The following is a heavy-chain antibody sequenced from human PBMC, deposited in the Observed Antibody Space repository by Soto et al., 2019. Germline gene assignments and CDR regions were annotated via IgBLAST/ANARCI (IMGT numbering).Heavy chain of an antibody. D-gene: IGHD2-15*01. CDR3: ARTWGYFKGCSCIKSQPPQHNFLGP. CDR1: GYTFTSYY. V-gene: IGHV1-46*01. Sequence: QVQLVQSGAEVKKPGASVKVSCKASGYTFTSYYMHWVRQAPGQGLEWMGIINPRGGSTSYAQKFPGPVLMTRGTATQTVYLCVSRLRSEDPVVSYCARTWGYFKGCSCIKSQPPQHNFLGPWGQGTLVTVSS. CDR2: INPRGGST. J-gene: IGHJ5*02.